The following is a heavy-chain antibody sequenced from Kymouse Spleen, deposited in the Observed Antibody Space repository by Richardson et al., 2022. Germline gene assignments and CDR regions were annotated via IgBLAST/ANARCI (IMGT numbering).Heavy chain of an antibody. CDR2: IKSKTDGGTT. V-gene: IGHV3-15*01. CDR1: GFTFSNAW. CDR3: TTDRRSSSWSFDY. Sequence: EVQLVESGGGLVKPGGSLRLSCAASGFTFSNAWMSWVRQAPGKGLEWVGRIKSKTDGGTTDYAAPVKGRFTISRDDSKNTLYLQMNSLKTEDTAVYYCTTDRRSSSWSFDYWGQGTLVTVSS. J-gene: IGHJ4*02. D-gene: IGHD6-13*01.